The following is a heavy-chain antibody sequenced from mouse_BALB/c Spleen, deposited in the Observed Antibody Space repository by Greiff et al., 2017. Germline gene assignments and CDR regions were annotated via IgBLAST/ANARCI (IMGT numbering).Heavy chain of an antibody. J-gene: IGHJ1*01. CDR3: ASHRYFDV. V-gene: IGHV5-6*02. Sequence: EVKLEESGGDLVKPGGSLKLSCAASGFTFSSYGMSWVRQTPDKRLEWVATISSGGSYTYYPDSVKGRFTISRDNAKNTLYLQMSSLKSEDTAMYYCASHRYFDVWGAGTTVTVSS. CDR2: ISSGGSYT. CDR1: GFTFSSYG.